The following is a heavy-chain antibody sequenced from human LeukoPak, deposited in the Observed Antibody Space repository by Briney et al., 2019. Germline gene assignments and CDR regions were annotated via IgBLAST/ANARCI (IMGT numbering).Heavy chain of an antibody. Sequence: PGGSLRLSCAASGFTFDDYAMHWVRQAPGRGLEWVSGISWNSGSMGYADSVKGRFTISRDNAKNSLYLQMNSLRAEDTAVYYCARAVPNYGGNSWFDYWGQGTLVTVSS. CDR3: ARAVPNYGGNSWFDY. V-gene: IGHV3-9*01. CDR1: GFTFDDYA. J-gene: IGHJ4*02. D-gene: IGHD4-23*01. CDR2: ISWNSGSM.